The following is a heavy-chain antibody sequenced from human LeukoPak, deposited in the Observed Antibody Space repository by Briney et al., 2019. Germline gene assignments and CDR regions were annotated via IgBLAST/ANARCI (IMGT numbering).Heavy chain of an antibody. CDR1: GYTFTSYD. J-gene: IGHJ4*02. D-gene: IGHD2-21*02. CDR3: ARARRDLGAFDY. Sequence: ASVKVSCKASGYTFTSYDINWVRQATGQGLEWMGWMNPNSGNTGYALKFQGRVTMTRNTSISTAYMELSSLRSEDTAVYYCARARRDLGAFDYWGQGTLVTVSS. V-gene: IGHV1-8*01. CDR2: MNPNSGNT.